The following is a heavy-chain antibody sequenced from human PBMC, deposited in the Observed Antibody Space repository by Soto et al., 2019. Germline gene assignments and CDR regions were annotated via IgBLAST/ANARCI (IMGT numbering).Heavy chain of an antibody. Sequence: QVHLVESGGGVVQPGRSLRLSCTASEFTFSSYGMSWVRQAPGKGLEWMTIISYDGSLKYYADSVKGRFTVSRDNSKNTLYLQMNSLRADDTAVYYCAKEIKPVSSPWDFDYWGQGTLVTVSS. CDR1: EFTFSSYG. J-gene: IGHJ4*02. D-gene: IGHD1-26*01. CDR2: ISYDGSLK. V-gene: IGHV3-30*18. CDR3: AKEIKPVSSPWDFDY.